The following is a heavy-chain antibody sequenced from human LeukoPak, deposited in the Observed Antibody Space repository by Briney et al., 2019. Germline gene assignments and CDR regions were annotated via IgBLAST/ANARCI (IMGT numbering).Heavy chain of an antibody. Sequence: GGSLRLSCVASVYTSRIYAVHWVRHAPGGGRGWVAVILYEGSDKYFADSVKGRFTISRDNSKNTLYLQMNSLRAEDTAGYYCAKEMIVVVIGGPDAFDIWGQGAMVTVSS. CDR2: ILYEGSDK. V-gene: IGHV3-30-3*02. J-gene: IGHJ3*02. CDR1: VYTSRIYA. CDR3: AKEMIVVVIGGPDAFDI. D-gene: IGHD3-22*01.